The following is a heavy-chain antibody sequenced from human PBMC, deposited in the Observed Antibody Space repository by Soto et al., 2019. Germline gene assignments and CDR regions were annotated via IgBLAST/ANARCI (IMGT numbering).Heavy chain of an antibody. V-gene: IGHV1-69*01. CDR2: FTPMFGPA. J-gene: IGHJ5*02. CDR3: ARDFGALSWFDI. D-gene: IGHD1-26*01. CDR1: GGSLRSFA. Sequence: QVQLVQSGAEVKKPGSSVKLSCKASGGSLRSFAINWVRQAPGQGPEWMGAFTPMFGPATYSQKFQGRVTITEDESTNTAYMEMSSLTSEATATYYCARDFGALSWFDIWGQGTLVSVSS.